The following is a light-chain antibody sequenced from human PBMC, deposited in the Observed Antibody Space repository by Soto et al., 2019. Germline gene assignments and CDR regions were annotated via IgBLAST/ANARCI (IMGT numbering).Light chain of an antibody. CDR3: SSYRSSSTQKV. CDR1: SSDVGGYNF. Sequence: QSALPQPASVSGSPGQSITISCTGTSSDVGGYNFVSWYQHHPGKAPRLMIYDVSNRPSGVSNRFSGSKSGNTASLTISGLQAEDEADYYCSSYRSSSTQKVFGGGTKLTVL. CDR2: DVS. J-gene: IGLJ2*01. V-gene: IGLV2-14*03.